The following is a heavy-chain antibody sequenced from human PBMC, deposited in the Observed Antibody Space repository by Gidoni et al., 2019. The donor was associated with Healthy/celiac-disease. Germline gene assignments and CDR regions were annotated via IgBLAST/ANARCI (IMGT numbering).Heavy chain of an antibody. CDR2: IYYSGST. CDR3: ARLNVIQLGFDY. V-gene: IGHV4-39*01. Sequence: STCGSSSCWIRQPPGKGLEWIGSIYYSGSTYYNPSLKSRVTISVDTSKNQFSLTLSSVTAADTAVYYCARLNVIQLGFDYWGQGTLVTVSS. D-gene: IGHD5-18*01. CDR1: STCGSS. J-gene: IGHJ4*02.